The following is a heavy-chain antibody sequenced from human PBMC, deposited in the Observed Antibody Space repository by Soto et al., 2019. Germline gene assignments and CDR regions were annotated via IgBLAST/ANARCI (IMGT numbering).Heavy chain of an antibody. V-gene: IGHV1-69*13. J-gene: IGHJ6*02. CDR2: IIPIFGTA. CDR1: GGAFSSYA. Sequence: SVNVSCKASGGAFSSYAISWVRQARGQGLEWMGGIIPIFGTANYAQKFQGRVTITADESTSTAYMELSSLRSEDTAVYYCARDPGRGCSYGPSYYGMDVWGQGTTCTGSS. D-gene: IGHD5-18*01. CDR3: ARDPGRGCSYGPSYYGMDV.